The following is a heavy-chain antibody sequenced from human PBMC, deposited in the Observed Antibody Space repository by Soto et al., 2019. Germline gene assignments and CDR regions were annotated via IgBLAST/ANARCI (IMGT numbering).Heavy chain of an antibody. J-gene: IGHJ4*02. CDR1: GFTFATFD. CDR3: AKGAWLDY. D-gene: IGHD5-12*01. V-gene: IGHV3-23*01. Sequence: EVQLLESGGGLVQPGASLRLSCAASGFTFATFDMSWARQAPGKGLEWVSVVRGRDGSTSYADSLKGRFTISKDSSKNTRYLQMNSLRAEDTALYCCAKGAWLDYWGQGTLVTVSS. CDR2: VRGRDGST.